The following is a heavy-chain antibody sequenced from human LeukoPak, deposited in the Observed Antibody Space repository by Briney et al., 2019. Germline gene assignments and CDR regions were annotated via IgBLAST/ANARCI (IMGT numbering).Heavy chain of an antibody. CDR1: GGSISSSSYY. V-gene: IGHV4-39*07. D-gene: IGHD5-12*01. CDR3: AREGIVAIPPGFDY. CDR2: IYYSGST. J-gene: IGHJ4*02. Sequence: SETLSLTCTVSGGSISSSSYYWGWIRQPPGKGLEWIGSIYYSGSTYYNPSLKSRVTISVDTSKNQFSLKLSSVTAADTAVYYCAREGIVAIPPGFDYWGQGTLVTVSS.